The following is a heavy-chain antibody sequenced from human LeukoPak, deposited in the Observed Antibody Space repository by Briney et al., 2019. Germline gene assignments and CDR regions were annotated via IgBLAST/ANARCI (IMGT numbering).Heavy chain of an antibody. CDR2: ISAYNGNT. J-gene: IGHJ5*02. V-gene: IGHV1-18*01. Sequence: ASVKVSCKASGYTFTSYGISWVRQAPGQGLEWMGWISAYNGNTNYAQKLQGRVTMTTDTSTSTAYMELRSLRSEDTAVYYCARGGRYIAAAGTGFDPWGQGTLVTVSS. CDR3: ARGGRYIAAAGTGFDP. D-gene: IGHD6-13*01. CDR1: GYTFTSYG.